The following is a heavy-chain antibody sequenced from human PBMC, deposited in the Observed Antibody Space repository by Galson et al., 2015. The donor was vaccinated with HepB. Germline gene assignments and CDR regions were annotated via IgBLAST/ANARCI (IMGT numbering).Heavy chain of an antibody. D-gene: IGHD2-21*01. J-gene: IGHJ3*02. V-gene: IGHV3-7*01. CDR1: GFTFSSYW. CDR2: IKQDGSEK. Sequence: SLRLSCAASGFTFSSYWMSWVRQAPGKGLEWVANIKQDGSEKYYVDSVKGRFTISRDNAKNSLYLQMNSLRAEDTAVYYCARDWGSSLAYCGGDCYSLGAFDIWGQGTMVTVSS. CDR3: ARDWGSSLAYCGGDCYSLGAFDI.